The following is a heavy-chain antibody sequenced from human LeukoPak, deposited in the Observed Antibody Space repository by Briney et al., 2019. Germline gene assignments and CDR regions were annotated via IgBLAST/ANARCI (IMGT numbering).Heavy chain of an antibody. J-gene: IGHJ4*02. CDR3: TTKFNIAVAATDY. CDR1: GFTFSNAW. V-gene: IGHV3-15*01. Sequence: GGSLRLSCAACGFTFSNAWMSGVRQAPGKGREWVGRIKTKTEGGATDYVAPVKGRFTISRDDSKNTLYLQMNSLKTDDTAVYYCTTKFNIAVAATDYWGQGTLVTVSS. CDR2: IKTKTEGGAT. D-gene: IGHD6-19*01.